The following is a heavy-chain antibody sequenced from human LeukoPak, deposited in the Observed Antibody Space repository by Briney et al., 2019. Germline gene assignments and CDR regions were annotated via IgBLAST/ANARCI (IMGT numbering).Heavy chain of an antibody. V-gene: IGHV3-23*01. D-gene: IGHD3-22*01. CDR3: AKMEGSDYYDSSGPPFDY. J-gene: IGHJ4*02. CDR2: ISCSGGST. CDR1: GFTFSSYA. Sequence: GGSLRLSCAASGFTFSSYAMSWVRQAPGKGLEWVSAISCSGGSTYYADSVKGRFTISRDNSKNTLYLQMNSLRAEDTAVYYCAKMEGSDYYDSSGPPFDYWGQGTLVTVS.